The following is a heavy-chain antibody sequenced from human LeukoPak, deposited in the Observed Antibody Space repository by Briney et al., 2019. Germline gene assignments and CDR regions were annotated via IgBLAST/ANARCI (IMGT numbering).Heavy chain of an antibody. CDR2: IYYSGST. CDR1: GGSISSHY. D-gene: IGHD3-3*01. J-gene: IGHJ5*02. Sequence: PSETLSLTCTVSGGSISSHYWSWIRQPPGKGLEWIGYIYYSGSTNYNPSLKSRVTISVDTSKNQFSLKLSSVTAADTAVYYCAREGGRFLENGFDRWGQGTLVTVCS. CDR3: AREGGRFLENGFDR. V-gene: IGHV4-59*11.